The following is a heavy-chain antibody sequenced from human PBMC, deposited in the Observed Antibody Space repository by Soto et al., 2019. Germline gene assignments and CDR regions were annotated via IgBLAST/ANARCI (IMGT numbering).Heavy chain of an antibody. Sequence: ASVKVSCKATGYTFINSAIAWVRQAPGQGLEWMGWISPYNGNTNYAQSVQGRVTMTTDTSTSTAYMELRSLRSDDTAVYYCTRGSVDPYWGQGTLVTVSS. V-gene: IGHV1-18*01. J-gene: IGHJ4*02. CDR2: ISPYNGNT. CDR1: GYTFINSA. D-gene: IGHD5-12*01. CDR3: TRGSVDPY.